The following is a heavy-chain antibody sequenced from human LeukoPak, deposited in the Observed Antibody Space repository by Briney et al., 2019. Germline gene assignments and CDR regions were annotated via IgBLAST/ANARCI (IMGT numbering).Heavy chain of an antibody. V-gene: IGHV4-59*11. Sequence: SETLSLTCTVSGGSIGSHYWSWIRQPPGEGLEWIGYIYYSGTTSYNPSLKSRVTISVDTSKNQFSLKLSSVTAADTAAYYCARDYYDSRGEAFDIWGLGTMVTVSS. CDR3: ARDYYDSRGEAFDI. D-gene: IGHD3-22*01. CDR1: GGSIGSHY. CDR2: IYYSGTT. J-gene: IGHJ3*02.